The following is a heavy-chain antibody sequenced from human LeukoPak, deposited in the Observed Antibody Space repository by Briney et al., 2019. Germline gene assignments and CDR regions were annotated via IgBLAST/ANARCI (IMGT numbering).Heavy chain of an antibody. J-gene: IGHJ4*02. CDR2: INHSGST. CDR1: GGSFSDYY. Sequence: SETLSLTCAVYGGSFSDYYWSWIRQPPGKGLEWIGEINHSGSTNYNPSLKSRVTISVDTSKNQFSLKLSSVTAADTAVYYCARGSMEDTHWGQGTLVTVSS. CDR3: ARGSMEDTH. V-gene: IGHV4-34*01. D-gene: IGHD6-6*01.